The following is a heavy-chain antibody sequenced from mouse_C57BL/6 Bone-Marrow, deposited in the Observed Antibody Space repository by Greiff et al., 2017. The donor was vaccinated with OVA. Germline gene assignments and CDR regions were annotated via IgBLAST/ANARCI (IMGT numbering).Heavy chain of an antibody. Sequence: EVKLMESGPGLVKPSQSLSLTCSVTGYSITSGYYWNWIRQFPGNKLEWMGYISYDGSNNYNPSLKNRISITRDTSKNQFFLKLNSVTTEDTATYYCARFWLLGYYAMDYWGQGTSVTVSS. CDR3: ARFWLLGYYAMDY. J-gene: IGHJ4*01. V-gene: IGHV3-6*01. CDR2: ISYDGSN. CDR1: GYSITSGYY. D-gene: IGHD2-3*01.